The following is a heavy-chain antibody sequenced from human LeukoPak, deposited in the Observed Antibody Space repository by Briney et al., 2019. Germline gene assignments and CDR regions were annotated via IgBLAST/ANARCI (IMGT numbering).Heavy chain of an antibody. Sequence: SETLSLTCTVSGGSISSYYWSWIRQPAGKGLEWIGRIYPSGNTNYNPSLESRVAISVDTSKNQFSLKLKSVTAADTAVYYCARLDTVTTDAFDIWGQGTRVAVSS. CDR2: IYPSGNT. CDR3: ARLDTVTTDAFDI. J-gene: IGHJ3*02. D-gene: IGHD4-17*01. V-gene: IGHV4-4*07. CDR1: GGSISSYY.